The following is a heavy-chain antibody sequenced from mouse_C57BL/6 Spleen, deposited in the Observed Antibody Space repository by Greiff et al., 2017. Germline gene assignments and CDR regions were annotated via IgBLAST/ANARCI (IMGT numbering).Heavy chain of an antibody. J-gene: IGHJ1*03. CDR3: ARSGGFYYYGSSYDWYFDV. V-gene: IGHV1-53*01. D-gene: IGHD1-1*01. Sequence: QVQLQQPGTELVKPGASVKLSCKASGYTFTSYWMHWVKQRPGQGLEWIGNINPSNGGINYNEKFKSKDTLTVDKSSSTAYMQLSSLTSEDSAVYYCARSGGFYYYGSSYDWYFDVWGTGTTGTVSS. CDR2: INPSNGGI. CDR1: GYTFTSYW.